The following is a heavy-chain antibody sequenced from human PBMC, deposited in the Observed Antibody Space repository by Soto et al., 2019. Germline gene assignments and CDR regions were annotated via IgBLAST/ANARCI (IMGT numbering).Heavy chain of an antibody. J-gene: IGHJ4*02. CDR2: INPNSGNI. CDR3: ARGRASGSYYLLDY. CDR1: GDTFTTYD. Sequence: GASVKVSCKASGDTFTTYDIDWVRQATGHGLEWMGWINPNSGNIGYAQRFQGRVTMTRDTAIRTAYMEVSSLRSDDTAVHYCARGRASGSYYLLDYWGQGTLVTSPQ. V-gene: IGHV1-8*01. D-gene: IGHD3-10*01.